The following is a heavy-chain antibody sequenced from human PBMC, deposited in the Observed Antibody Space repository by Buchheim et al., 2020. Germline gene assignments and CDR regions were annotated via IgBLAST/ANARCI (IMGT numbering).Heavy chain of an antibody. CDR3: ARPTNYYDSRGHPQGWFDP. V-gene: IGHV3-74*03. CDR1: GLRFRSHW. J-gene: IGHJ5*02. D-gene: IGHD3-22*01. CDR2: INNDGSTT. Sequence: EVQLVESGGGLVQPGGSLRLSCADSGLRFRSHWMHWVRQAPGKGLVWVSCINNDGSTTKYADSVRGRFTISRDNAKNTVYLQMNSLRVEDTAIYYCARPTNYYDSRGHPQGWFDPWGQGTL.